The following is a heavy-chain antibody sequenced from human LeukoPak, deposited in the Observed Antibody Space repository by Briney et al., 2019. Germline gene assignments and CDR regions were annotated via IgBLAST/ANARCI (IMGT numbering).Heavy chain of an antibody. CDR2: ISYNSDTI. D-gene: IGHD2-21*02. V-gene: IGHV3-9*01. CDR3: AKDYCGGDCYSGWYFDL. J-gene: IGHJ2*01. Sequence: PGRSLRLSCAASGFTFDDYAMHWVRQAPGKGLEWVSGISYNSDTIAYADSVKGRFTISRDNAKNSLYLQMNSLRAEDTALYYCAKDYCGGDCYSGWYFDLWDRGTLVTVSS. CDR1: GFTFDDYA.